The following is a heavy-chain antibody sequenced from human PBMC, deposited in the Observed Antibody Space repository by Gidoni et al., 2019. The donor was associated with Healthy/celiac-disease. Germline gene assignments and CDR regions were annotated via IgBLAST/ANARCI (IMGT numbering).Heavy chain of an antibody. CDR1: GSTFTGYY. CDR3: AREEYSSSSDYYYGMDV. CDR2: INPNSGGT. D-gene: IGHD6-6*01. Sequence: QVQLVQSGAEVKKPGASVKVSFKASGSTFTGYYMHWVRQAPGQGLEWMGRINPNSGGTNYAQKFQGRVTMTRDTSISTAYMELSRLRSDDTAVYYCAREEYSSSSDYYYGMDVWGQGTTVTVSS. J-gene: IGHJ6*02. V-gene: IGHV1-2*06.